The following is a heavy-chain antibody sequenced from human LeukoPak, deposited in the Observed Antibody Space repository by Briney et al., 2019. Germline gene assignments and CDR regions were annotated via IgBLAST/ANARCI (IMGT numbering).Heavy chain of an antibody. CDR3: AREKAVAGTGFDY. CDR2: IYYSGST. D-gene: IGHD6-19*01. CDR1: GGSISSYY. J-gene: IGHJ4*02. V-gene: IGHV4-59*01. Sequence: PSETLSLTCTVSGGSISSYYWSWIRQPPGKGLEWIGYIYYSGSTNYNPSLKSRVTISVDTSKNQFSLKLSSVTAADTAVYYCAREKAVAGTGFDYWGQGTLVTVSS.